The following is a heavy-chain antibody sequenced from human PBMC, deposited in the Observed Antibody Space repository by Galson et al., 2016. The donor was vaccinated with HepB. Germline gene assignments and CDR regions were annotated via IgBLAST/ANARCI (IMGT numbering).Heavy chain of an antibody. CDR2: IYYSGDT. Sequence: SETLSLTCTVSGGSFSSYSWTWIRQAPGKGLEWIGYIYYSGDTTYNPSLKSRVTISVDSSKKQFPLKLNSVTAADTAVYYCARESFEGGAFDIWGRGTMVIVSS. CDR1: GGSFSSYS. D-gene: IGHD3-16*01. J-gene: IGHJ3*02. CDR3: ARESFEGGAFDI. V-gene: IGHV4-59*01.